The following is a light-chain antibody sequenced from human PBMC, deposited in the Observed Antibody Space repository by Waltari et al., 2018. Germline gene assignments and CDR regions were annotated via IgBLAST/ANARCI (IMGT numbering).Light chain of an antibody. J-gene: IGKJ1*01. CDR2: WAS. CDR3: QQYYSTPWT. CDR1: PSVLYRSNNKNY. V-gene: IGKV4-1*01. Sequence: DLVITLSPDFLAVSLGERAPSSGKSSPSVLYRSNNKNYLLWYQQKPGQPPKLLIYWASTRESGVPDRFSGSGSGTDFTLTINSLQAEDVAVYYGQQYYSTPWTFGQGTKVEIK.